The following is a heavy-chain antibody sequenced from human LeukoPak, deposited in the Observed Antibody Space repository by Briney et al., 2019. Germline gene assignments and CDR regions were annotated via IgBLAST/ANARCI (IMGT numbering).Heavy chain of an antibody. D-gene: IGHD3-3*01. CDR2: IYYSGST. CDR1: GGSISSYY. CDR3: ARKAMNDFWSGYYWNYFDY. J-gene: IGHJ4*02. Sequence: SETLSLTCTVSGGSISSYYWSWIRQPPGKGLEWIGYIYYSGSTNYNPSLKSRVTISVDTSKNQFSLKLSSVTAADTAVYYCARKAMNDFWSGYYWNYFDYWGQGTLVTVSS. V-gene: IGHV4-59*01.